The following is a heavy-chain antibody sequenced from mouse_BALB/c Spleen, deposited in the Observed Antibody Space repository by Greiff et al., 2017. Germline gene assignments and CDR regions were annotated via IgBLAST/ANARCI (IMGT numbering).Heavy chain of an antibody. Sequence: EVMLVESGGGLVQPGGSLKLSCAASGFTFSSYGMSWVRQTPDKRLELVATINSNGGSTYYPDSVKGRFTISRDNAKNTLYLQMSSLKSEDTAMYYCARDTVVAPYAMDYWGQGTSVTVSS. J-gene: IGHJ4*01. D-gene: IGHD1-1*01. CDR2: INSNGGST. CDR1: GFTFSSYG. CDR3: ARDTVVAPYAMDY. V-gene: IGHV5-6-3*01.